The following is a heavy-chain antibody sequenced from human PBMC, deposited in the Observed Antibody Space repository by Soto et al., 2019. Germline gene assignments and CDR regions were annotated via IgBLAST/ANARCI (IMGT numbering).Heavy chain of an antibody. CDR3: ASRWGGVFDI. Sequence: QVQLQESGPGLVKPSETLSLTCTVSGGSISSYYWNWIRQPPGKGLEWIGYIYYSGSTNYNPSLKSRVTISVDTSRHPFSLRMISVTAADTAVYYCASRWGGVFDIWGQGTMVTVSS. CDR1: GGSISSYY. D-gene: IGHD1-26*01. CDR2: IYYSGST. V-gene: IGHV4-59*08. J-gene: IGHJ3*02.